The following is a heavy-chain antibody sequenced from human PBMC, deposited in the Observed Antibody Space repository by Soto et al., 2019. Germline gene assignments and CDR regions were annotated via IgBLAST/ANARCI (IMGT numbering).Heavy chain of an antibody. CDR3: AKVLYYDFWSGYYSLSEGDDY. D-gene: IGHD3-3*01. J-gene: IGHJ4*02. CDR1: GFTFSSYA. V-gene: IGHV3-23*01. Sequence: GGSLRLSCAASGFTFSSYAMSWVRQAPGKGLEWVSAISGSGGSTYYADSVKGRFTISRDNSKNTLYLQMNSLRAEDTAVYYCAKVLYYDFWSGYYSLSEGDDYWGQGTLVTVSS. CDR2: ISGSGGST.